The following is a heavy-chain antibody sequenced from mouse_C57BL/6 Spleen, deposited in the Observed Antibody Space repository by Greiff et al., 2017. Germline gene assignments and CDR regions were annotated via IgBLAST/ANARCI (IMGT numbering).Heavy chain of an antibody. V-gene: IGHV1-18*01. CDR1: GYTFTDYN. J-gene: IGHJ4*01. CDR2: INPNNGGT. Sequence: VQLQQSGPELVKPGASVKIPCKASGYTFTDYNMDWVKQSHGKSLEWIGDINPNNGGTIYNQKFKGKATLTVDKSSSTAYMGLRSLTSEDTAVYYCARWGPDYAMGYWGQGTSVTVSS. CDR3: ARWGPDYAMGY. D-gene: IGHD3-3*01.